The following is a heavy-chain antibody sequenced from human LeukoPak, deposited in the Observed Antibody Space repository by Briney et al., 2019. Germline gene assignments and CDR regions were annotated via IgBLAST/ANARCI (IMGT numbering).Heavy chain of an antibody. D-gene: IGHD6-13*01. CDR1: GFTVSSNY. Sequence: GGSLRLSCAASGFTVSSNYMSWVRQAPGKGLEWVSAIYSGGSTYYADSVKGRFTISRDNSKNTLYLQMNSLRAEDTAVYYCARRTTIIAAADLANWYFDLWGRGTLVTVSS. J-gene: IGHJ2*01. V-gene: IGHV3-53*01. CDR2: IYSGGST. CDR3: ARRTTIIAAADLANWYFDL.